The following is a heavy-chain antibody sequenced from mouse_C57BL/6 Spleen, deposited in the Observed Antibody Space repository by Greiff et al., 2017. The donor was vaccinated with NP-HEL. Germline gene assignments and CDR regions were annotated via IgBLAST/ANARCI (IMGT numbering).Heavy chain of an antibody. CDR1: GYTFTSYW. V-gene: IGHV1-69*01. J-gene: IGHJ4*01. D-gene: IGHD1-1*01. Sequence: VQLQQPGAELVMPGASVKLSCKASGYTFTSYWMHWVKQRPGQGLEWIGEIDPSDSYTNYNQKFKGKSTLTVDKSSSTAYMQLSSLTSEDSAVYYCAREGVITTVVARGYAMDYWGQGTSVTVSS. CDR3: AREGVITTVVARGYAMDY. CDR2: IDPSDSYT.